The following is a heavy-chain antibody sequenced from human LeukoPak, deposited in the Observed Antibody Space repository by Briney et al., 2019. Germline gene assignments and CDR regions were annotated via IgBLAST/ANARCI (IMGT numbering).Heavy chain of an antibody. V-gene: IGHV4-39*02. CDR3: ARDVSAYYGYYMDV. J-gene: IGHJ6*03. D-gene: IGHD3-10*01. CDR2: IYYSGST. Sequence: SETLSLTCTVSGGSISSSSYYWGWIRQPPGKGLEWIGSIYYSGSTYYNPSLKSRVTISVDTSKNQFSLKLSSVTAADTAVYYCARDVSAYYGYYMDVWGKGTTVTVSS. CDR1: GGSISSSSYY.